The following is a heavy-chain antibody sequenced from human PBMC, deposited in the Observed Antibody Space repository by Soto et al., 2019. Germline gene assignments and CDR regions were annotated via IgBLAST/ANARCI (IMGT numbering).Heavy chain of an antibody. Sequence: ASVKVSCKASGYTFTCYYMHWVRQAPGQGLEWMGWINPNSGGTNYAQKYQGWVTMTRDTSISTAYMELSRLRSEDTAVYYCARGGDILPGYLSDYYFDYWGQGTLVTVSS. D-gene: IGHD3-9*01. J-gene: IGHJ4*02. CDR1: GYTFTCYY. CDR2: INPNSGGT. CDR3: ARGGDILPGYLSDYYFDY. V-gene: IGHV1-2*04.